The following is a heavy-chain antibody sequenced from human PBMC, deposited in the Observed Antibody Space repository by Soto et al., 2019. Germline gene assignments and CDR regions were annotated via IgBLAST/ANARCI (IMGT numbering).Heavy chain of an antibody. CDR1: GYSFTSYW. J-gene: IGHJ4*02. CDR2: INPSDSET. V-gene: IGHV5-51*01. D-gene: IGHD6-19*01. CDR3: ARRRYNNGWYTDY. Sequence: PGESLKISCKGSGYSFTSYWIGWVRQMPGKGLEWMGIINPSDSETRYSPSFQGQVTISADKSISTAYLQWSSLKASDTAICYCARRRYNNGWYTDYCGQGTLVTVSS.